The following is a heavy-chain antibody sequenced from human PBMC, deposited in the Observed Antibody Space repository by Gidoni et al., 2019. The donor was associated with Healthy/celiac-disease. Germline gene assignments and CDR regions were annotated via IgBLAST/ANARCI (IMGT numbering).Heavy chain of an antibody. J-gene: IGHJ4*02. CDR2: ISYDGSNK. CDR1: GFTFSSYG. CDR3: AKDPEHYYGSGSYYQVY. Sequence: QVQLVESGGGVVQPGRSLRLSCAASGFTFSSYGMHWVRQAPGKGLEWVAVISYDGSNKDYADSVKGRFTISRDNSKNTLYLQMNSLRAEDTAVYYCAKDPEHYYGSGSYYQVYWGQGTLVTVSS. V-gene: IGHV3-30*18. D-gene: IGHD3-10*01.